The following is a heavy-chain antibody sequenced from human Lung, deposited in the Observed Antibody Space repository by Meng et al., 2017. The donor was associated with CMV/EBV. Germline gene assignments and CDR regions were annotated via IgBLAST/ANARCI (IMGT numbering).Heavy chain of an antibody. Sequence: SCAASGITFSRYGMDWVRQGPGKGLEWVAFIENDGSNKYYADSVKGRFTISRDNSKNTVHLQMNSLRAEDTALYYCVKFFRWDQPDDAFDIWGQAXMVTVSS. CDR1: GITFSRYG. CDR3: VKFFRWDQPDDAFDI. CDR2: IENDGSNK. J-gene: IGHJ3*02. D-gene: IGHD1-26*01. V-gene: IGHV3-30*02.